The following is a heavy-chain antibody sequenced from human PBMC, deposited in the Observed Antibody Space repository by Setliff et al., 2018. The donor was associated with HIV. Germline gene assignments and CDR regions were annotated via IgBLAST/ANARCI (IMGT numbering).Heavy chain of an antibody. CDR2: IYYSGTT. D-gene: IGHD2-21*01. CDR1: GASISSSTFY. Sequence: SETLSLTCTVSGASISSSTFYWGWIRQPPGKGLEWIGSIYYSGTTYYNQSLKSRVAISVDTSKNQFSLKLSSVTAADTAVYYCARPRLRGSGAFDIWGQGTMVTVSS. V-gene: IGHV4-39*01. CDR3: ARPRLRGSGAFDI. J-gene: IGHJ3*02.